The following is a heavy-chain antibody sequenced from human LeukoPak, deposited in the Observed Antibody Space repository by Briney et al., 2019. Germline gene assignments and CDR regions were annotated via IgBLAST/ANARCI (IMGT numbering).Heavy chain of an antibody. CDR3: ARCYSSSWYVFDY. CDR1: GFTVSSNY. J-gene: IGHJ4*02. V-gene: IGHV3-21*01. Sequence: GGSLRLSCAASGFTVSSNYMSWVRQAPGKGLEWVSSISSSSSYIYYADSVKGRFTISRDNAKNSLYLQMNSLRAEDTAVYYCARCYSSSWYVFDYWGQGTLVTVSS. CDR2: ISSSSSYI. D-gene: IGHD6-13*01.